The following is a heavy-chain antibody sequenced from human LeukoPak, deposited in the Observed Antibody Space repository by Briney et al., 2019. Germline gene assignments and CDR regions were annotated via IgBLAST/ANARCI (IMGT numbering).Heavy chain of an antibody. CDR2: IYPRDSAT. Sequence: GESLKISCQSSGYRSSSYCIGWVRQMPGKGLDWMGMIYPRDSATRYSPSFHGQVTISTDTFISTAYLQTSRPKATNTALHYCAWGGRVGSALDYWPRGT. V-gene: IGHV5-51*01. J-gene: IGHJ4*02. CDR3: AWGGRVGSALDY. D-gene: IGHD1-26*01. CDR1: GYRSSSYC.